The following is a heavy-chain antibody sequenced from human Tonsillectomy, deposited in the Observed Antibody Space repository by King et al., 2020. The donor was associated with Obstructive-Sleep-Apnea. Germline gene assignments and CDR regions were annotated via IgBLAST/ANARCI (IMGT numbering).Heavy chain of an antibody. J-gene: IGHJ3*02. D-gene: IGHD1-26*01. CDR2: IYYSGST. Sequence: QLQESGPGLVKPSETLSLTCTVSGGSISSSSYYWGWIRQPPGKGLEWIGSIYYSGSTYYNPSLKSRGTISVETSKNQFSLRLSSVTAADTAVYYCARDGSISGRVDDAFDIWGQGTMVTVSS. CDR1: GGSISSSSYY. V-gene: IGHV4-39*07. CDR3: ARDGSISGRVDDAFDI.